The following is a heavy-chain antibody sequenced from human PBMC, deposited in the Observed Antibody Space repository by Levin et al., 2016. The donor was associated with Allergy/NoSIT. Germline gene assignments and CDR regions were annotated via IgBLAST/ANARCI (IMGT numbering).Heavy chain of an antibody. Sequence: VRQAPGKGLEWVGRIKSKTDGGTTDYAAPVKGRFTISRDDSKNTLYLQMNSLKTEDTAVYYCTTGTPLNFDYWGQGTLVTVSS. CDR2: IKSKTDGGTT. J-gene: IGHJ4*02. V-gene: IGHV3-15*01. CDR3: TTGTPLNFDY.